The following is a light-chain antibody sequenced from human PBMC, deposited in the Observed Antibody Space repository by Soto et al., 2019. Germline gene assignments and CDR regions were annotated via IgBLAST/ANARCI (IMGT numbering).Light chain of an antibody. CDR1: HSVGSK. CDR3: QQYGDWPGA. CDR2: DAS. V-gene: IGKV3-11*01. J-gene: IGKJ4*01. Sequence: IVLTQYPATLSFSPGERATLSCRASHSVGSKLAWDQQRPGQAPRLLIYDASNRATGIPARFSGSGSGTEFSLTISSLQSEDFAVYSCQQYGDWPGAFGGGTKV.